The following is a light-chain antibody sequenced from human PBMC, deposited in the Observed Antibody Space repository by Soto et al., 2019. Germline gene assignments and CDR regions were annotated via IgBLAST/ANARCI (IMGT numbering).Light chain of an antibody. CDR3: NSYTNTNTLPV. CDR1: SGDFGNYNY. Sequence: QSVLTQPASVSESPGQSITISCTGASGDFGNYNYVSRYQQHPGKAPQLLIFGVTNRPSGVSNRFSGSKSDNTASLTISGLQADDEAEYYCNSYTNTNTLPVFGTGTKVTV. V-gene: IGLV2-14*01. J-gene: IGLJ1*01. CDR2: GVT.